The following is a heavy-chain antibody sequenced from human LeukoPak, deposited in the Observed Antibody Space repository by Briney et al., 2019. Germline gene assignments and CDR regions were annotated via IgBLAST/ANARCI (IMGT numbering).Heavy chain of an antibody. Sequence: GGSLRLSCAASAFTFSTYSMNWLRQAPGKGLEWVSSISSSSSYIYYADSVKGRFTISRDNAKNSLYLQMNSLRAEDTAVYYCARDQFYDDSSRYYYHDAFDIWGQGTMVTVSS. V-gene: IGHV3-21*01. CDR1: AFTFSTYS. CDR2: ISSSSSYI. D-gene: IGHD3-22*01. CDR3: ARDQFYDDSSRYYYHDAFDI. J-gene: IGHJ3*02.